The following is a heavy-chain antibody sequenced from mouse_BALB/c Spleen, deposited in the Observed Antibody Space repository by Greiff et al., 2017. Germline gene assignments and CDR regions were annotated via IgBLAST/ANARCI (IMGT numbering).Heavy chain of an antibody. Sequence: EVMLVESGGGLVKPGGSLKLSCAASGFAFSSYDMSWVRQTPEKRLEWVAYISSGSSTIYYADTVKGRFTISRDNPKNTLFLQMTSLRSEDTAMYYCARIDYDYAMDYWGQGTSVTVSS. V-gene: IGHV5-12-1*01. CDR2: ISSGSSTI. CDR1: GFAFSSYD. D-gene: IGHD2-4*01. J-gene: IGHJ4*01. CDR3: ARIDYDYAMDY.